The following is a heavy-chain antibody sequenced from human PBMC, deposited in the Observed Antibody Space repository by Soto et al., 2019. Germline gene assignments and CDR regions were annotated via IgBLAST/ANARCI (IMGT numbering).Heavy chain of an antibody. CDR2: ISSRSSYI. Sequence: GGSLRLSCAASGFTFSSYSMSWVRQAPGKGLEWVSSISSRSSYIYYAESVKGRFTISRDNAKNSLYQQMNSLRDEDTAVYYCARDLPLYSSSGYVDYWGQGTL. CDR3: ARDLPLYSSSGYVDY. J-gene: IGHJ4*02. D-gene: IGHD6-13*01. V-gene: IGHV3-21*01. CDR1: GFTFSSYS.